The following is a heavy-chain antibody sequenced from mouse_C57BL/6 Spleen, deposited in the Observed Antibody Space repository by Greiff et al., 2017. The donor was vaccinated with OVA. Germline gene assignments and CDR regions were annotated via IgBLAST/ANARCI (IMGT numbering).Heavy chain of an antibody. D-gene: IGHD1-1*01. V-gene: IGHV5-9-1*02. CDR2: ISSGGDYI. CDR1: GFTFSSYA. CDR3: TREEIYYGSSFYYFDY. J-gene: IGHJ2*01. Sequence: DVKLVESGEGLVKPGGSLKLSCAASGFTFSSYAMSWVRRTPEKRLEWVAYISSGGDYIYYAATVKGRFTISRDNARNTLYLQMSSLKSEDTAMYYCTREEIYYGSSFYYFDYWGQGTTLTVSS.